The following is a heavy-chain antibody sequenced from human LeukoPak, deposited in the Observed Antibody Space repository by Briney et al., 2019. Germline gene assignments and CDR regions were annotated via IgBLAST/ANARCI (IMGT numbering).Heavy chain of an antibody. D-gene: IGHD5-18*01. Sequence: GASVKVSCKASGGTFSSYAISWVRQAPGQGLEWMGGIIPIFGTANYAQKFQGRVTITADESTSTAYMELSSLRSEDTAVYYWARDVGYSYVFDYWGQGTLVTVSS. CDR1: GGTFSSYA. CDR2: IIPIFGTA. CDR3: ARDVGYSYVFDY. J-gene: IGHJ4*02. V-gene: IGHV1-69*13.